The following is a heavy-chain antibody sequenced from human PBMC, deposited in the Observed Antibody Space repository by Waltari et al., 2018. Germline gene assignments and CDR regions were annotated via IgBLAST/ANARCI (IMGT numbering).Heavy chain of an antibody. CDR2: IHPGGGDT. J-gene: IGHJ4*02. Sequence: QVQLVQSGAELKNPGASVRVSCKTSGYTFTNFYFHGVRQAPGQGLEWMGWIHPGGGDTNYAQKFQGRVTLTRDTSIDTAYLELNGLTSDDTAIYYCARDHNWGPDYWGQGTLVTVSS. CDR1: GYTFTNFY. CDR3: ARDHNWGPDY. V-gene: IGHV1-2*02. D-gene: IGHD7-27*01.